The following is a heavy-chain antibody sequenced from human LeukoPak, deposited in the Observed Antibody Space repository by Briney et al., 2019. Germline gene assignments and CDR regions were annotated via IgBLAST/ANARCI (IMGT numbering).Heavy chain of an antibody. J-gene: IGHJ4*02. CDR1: GGSIRSYH. V-gene: IGHV4-59*12. D-gene: IGHD2-15*01. CDR2: IYCTGST. CDR3: ARDMNLGGFDY. Sequence: PSETLSLTCTVSGGSIRSYHWSWIRQSPGKGLEWIGYIYCTGSTNYNPSLKSRVTISIDTSKNQFSLKLSSVTAADTAVYYCARDMNLGGFDYWGQGTLVTVSS.